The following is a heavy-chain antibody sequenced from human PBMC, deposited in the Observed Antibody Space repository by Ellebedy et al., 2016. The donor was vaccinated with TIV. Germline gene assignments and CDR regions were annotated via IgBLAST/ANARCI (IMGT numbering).Heavy chain of an antibody. V-gene: IGHV4-34*01. CDR1: GVSFNNDF. Sequence: MPSETLSLTCSVYGVSFNNDFWNWIRQPPGKGLEWIGEANSRGNTNYNPSLKIRVTISVDTSKNQFSLKLSSVTAADTAVYYCARGEVTLYYYGMDVWGQGTTVTVSS. CDR2: ANSRGNT. J-gene: IGHJ6*02. CDR3: ARGEVTLYYYGMDV.